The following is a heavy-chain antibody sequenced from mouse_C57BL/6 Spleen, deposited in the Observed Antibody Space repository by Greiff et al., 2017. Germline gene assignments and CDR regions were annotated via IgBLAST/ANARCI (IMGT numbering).Heavy chain of an antibody. CDR1: GFTFSSYG. Sequence: DVQLVESGGDLVKPGGSLKLSCAASGFTFSSYGMSWVRQTPDKRLEWVATISSGGSYTYYPDSVKGRFTISRDNAKNTLYLQMSSLKSEDTAMYYCARHELWAMDYWGQGTSVTVSS. CDR2: ISSGGSYT. D-gene: IGHD4-1*01. CDR3: ARHELWAMDY. J-gene: IGHJ4*01. V-gene: IGHV5-6*01.